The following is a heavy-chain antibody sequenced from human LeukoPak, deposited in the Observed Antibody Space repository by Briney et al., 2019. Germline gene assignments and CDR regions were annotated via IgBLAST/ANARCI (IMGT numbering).Heavy chain of an antibody. CDR2: ISGSGGST. J-gene: IGHJ4*02. CDR1: GFTFSSYG. V-gene: IGHV3-23*01. Sequence: GGSLRLSCAASGFTFSSYGMSWVRQAPGKGLEWVSAISGSGGSTYYADSVKGRFTISRDNSKNTLCLQMNSLRAEDTAVYYCAKEYLGSGEYYFDYWGQGTLVTVSS. D-gene: IGHD6-19*01. CDR3: AKEYLGSGEYYFDY.